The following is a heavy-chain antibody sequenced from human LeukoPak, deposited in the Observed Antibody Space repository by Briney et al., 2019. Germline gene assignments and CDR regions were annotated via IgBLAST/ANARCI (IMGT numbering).Heavy chain of an antibody. CDR2: RSYDGSNK. V-gene: IGHV3-30*18. CDR3: AKVALNYYDSSGYFDY. CDR1: GFTFSSYG. Sequence: GGSLRLSCAASGFTFSSYGMHWVRQAPGKGLEWVAVRSYDGSNKYYADSVKGRFTISRDNSKNTLYLQMNSLRAEDTAVYYCAKVALNYYDSSGYFDYWGQGTLVTVSS. D-gene: IGHD3-22*01. J-gene: IGHJ4*02.